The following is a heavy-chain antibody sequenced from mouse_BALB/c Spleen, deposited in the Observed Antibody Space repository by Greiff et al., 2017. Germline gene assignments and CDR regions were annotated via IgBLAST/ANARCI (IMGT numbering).Heavy chain of an antibody. Sequence: EVKVVESGGGLVQPGGSRKLSCAASGFTFSSFGMHWVRQAPEKGLEWVAYISSGSSTIYYADTVKGRFTISRDNPKNTLFLQMTSLRSEDTAMYYCARDYYYGSSYYAMDYWGQGTSVTVSS. D-gene: IGHD1-1*01. V-gene: IGHV5-17*02. CDR2: ISSGSSTI. CDR3: ARDYYYGSSYYAMDY. J-gene: IGHJ4*01. CDR1: GFTFSSFG.